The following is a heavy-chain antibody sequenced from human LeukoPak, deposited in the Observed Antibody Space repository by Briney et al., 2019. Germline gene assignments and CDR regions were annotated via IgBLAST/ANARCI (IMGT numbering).Heavy chain of an antibody. Sequence: SVKVSCKASGGTFSSYAISWVRQAPGQGLEWMGGIIPIFGTANYAQKFQGRVTITTDESTSTAYMELSSLRSEDTAVYYCARDRRVEGDDSGYYYYMDVWGKGTTVTVSS. CDR3: ARDRRVEGDDSGYYYYMDV. V-gene: IGHV1-69*05. D-gene: IGHD3-16*01. J-gene: IGHJ6*03. CDR1: GGTFSSYA. CDR2: IIPIFGTA.